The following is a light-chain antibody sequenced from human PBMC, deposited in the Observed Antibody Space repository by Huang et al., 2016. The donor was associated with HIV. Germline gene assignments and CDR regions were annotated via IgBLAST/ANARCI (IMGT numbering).Light chain of an antibody. Sequence: EIVLTQSPATLSLSPGESATLFCRASQSVSTFLAWYQHKPGQAPRLLIYDASNRAAGVPARFSGSGSGTDFTRTITSLEPEDFAVYYCQQRSKWPPIFTFGPGTKV. V-gene: IGKV3-11*01. CDR3: QQRSKWPPIFT. CDR2: DAS. J-gene: IGKJ3*01. CDR1: QSVSTF.